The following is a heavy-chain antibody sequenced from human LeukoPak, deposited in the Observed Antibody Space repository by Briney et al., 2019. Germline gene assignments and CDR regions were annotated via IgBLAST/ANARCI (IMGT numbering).Heavy chain of an antibody. CDR1: GASINNYY. J-gene: IGHJ3*02. CDR2: IYYSGST. Sequence: SETLSLTCTVSGASINNYYWSWIRQPPGKGLEWIGYIYYSGSTNYNPSLKSRVTISVDTSKNQFSLKLSSVTAADTAVYYCARAGQRFLGAFDIWGQGTMVTVSS. V-gene: IGHV4-59*01. CDR3: ARAGQRFLGAFDI. D-gene: IGHD2/OR15-2a*01.